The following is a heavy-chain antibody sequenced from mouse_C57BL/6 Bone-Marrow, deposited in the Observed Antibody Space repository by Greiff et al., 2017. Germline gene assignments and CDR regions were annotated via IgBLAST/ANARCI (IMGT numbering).Heavy chain of an antibody. CDR1: GFNIKDDY. CDR2: IDPENGDT. V-gene: IGHV14-4*01. CDR3: TSGVYYWYFDV. D-gene: IGHD1-3*01. J-gene: IGHJ1*03. Sequence: EVQLQQSGAELVRPGASVKLSCTASGFNIKDDYMLLVQQRPEQGLEWIGWIDPENGDTEYASKFQGKATITADTSSNTASLQLSSLTSEDTAVYYCTSGVYYWYFDVWGTGTTVTGSS.